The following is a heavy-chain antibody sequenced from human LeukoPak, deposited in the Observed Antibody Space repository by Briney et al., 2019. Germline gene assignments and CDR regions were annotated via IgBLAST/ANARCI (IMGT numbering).Heavy chain of an antibody. CDR3: AKEQNYYDSSGPLDY. Sequence: GGSLRLSCAASGFTFSSYGMHWVRQAPGKGLEWVAVISYDGSNKYYTDSVKGRFTISRDNSKNTLYLQMNSLRAEDTAVYYCAKEQNYYDSSGPLDYWGQGTLVTVSS. D-gene: IGHD3-22*01. CDR2: ISYDGSNK. V-gene: IGHV3-30*18. CDR1: GFTFSSYG. J-gene: IGHJ4*02.